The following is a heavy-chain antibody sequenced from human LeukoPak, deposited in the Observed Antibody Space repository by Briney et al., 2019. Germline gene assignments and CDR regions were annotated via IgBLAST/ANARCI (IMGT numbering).Heavy chain of an antibody. V-gene: IGHV4-4*07. CDR1: GGSISGYY. CDR2: MHTSGST. CDR3: VRDSGSGWYDY. Sequence: SETLPLTCTVSGGSISGYYWNWIRQPAGKGLEWIGRMHTSGSTNHNPSLKSRITMSVDRSKNQFSLKLSSVTAADTAVYYCVRDSGSGWYDYWGQGTLVTVSS. J-gene: IGHJ4*02. D-gene: IGHD6-19*01.